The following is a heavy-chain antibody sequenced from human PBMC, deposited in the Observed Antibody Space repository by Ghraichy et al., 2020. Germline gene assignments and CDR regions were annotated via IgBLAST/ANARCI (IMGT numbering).Heavy chain of an antibody. Sequence: IAYITSDTKTIKYADSVKDRFTISRDNAKNSLYLQMSSLRPEETAMYYCARSVEYSCDIWGHGTLGTVSS. CDR2: ITSDTKTI. V-gene: IGHV3-48*01. D-gene: IGHD5-18*01. CDR3: ARSVEYSCDI. J-gene: IGHJ4*01.